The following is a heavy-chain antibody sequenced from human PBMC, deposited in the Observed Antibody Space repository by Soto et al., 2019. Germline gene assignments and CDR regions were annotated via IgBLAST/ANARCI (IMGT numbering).Heavy chain of an antibody. CDR1: GGTFSSYA. Sequence: QVQLVQSGAEVKKPGSSVKVSCKASGGTFSSYAISWVRQAPGQGLEWMGGIIPIFGTANYAQKFQGRVTITAADSTSTAYMELSSLRSEDTAVYYCARGGVGPGIEVAGAGSYFDYWGQGTLVTVSS. D-gene: IGHD6-19*01. CDR2: IIPIFGTA. CDR3: ARGGVGPGIEVAGAGSYFDY. V-gene: IGHV1-69*01. J-gene: IGHJ4*02.